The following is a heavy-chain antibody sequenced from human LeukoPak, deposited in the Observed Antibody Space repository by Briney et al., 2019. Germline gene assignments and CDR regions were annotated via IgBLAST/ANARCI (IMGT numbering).Heavy chain of an antibody. CDR3: ARDYYYDSSGYGY. J-gene: IGHJ4*02. Sequence: GGSLRLSCAASGFTFSSYEMNWVRQAPGKGLEWVSSISGSNSYIYYADSMKGRFTISRDNAKNSLYLQMNSLRAEDTAVYYRARDYYYDSSGYGYWGQGTLVTVSS. CDR1: GFTFSSYE. CDR2: ISGSNSYI. D-gene: IGHD3-22*01. V-gene: IGHV3-21*04.